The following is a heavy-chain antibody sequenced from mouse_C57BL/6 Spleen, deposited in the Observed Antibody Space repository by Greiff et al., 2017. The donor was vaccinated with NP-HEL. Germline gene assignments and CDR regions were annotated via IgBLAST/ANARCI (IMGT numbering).Heavy chain of an antibody. CDR1: GFTFSDYG. D-gene: IGHD2-3*01. V-gene: IGHV5-17*01. CDR2: ISSGSSTI. Sequence: EVQLQESGGGLVKPGGSLKLSCAASGFTFSDYGMHWVRQAPEKGLEWVAYISSGSSTIYYADTVKGRFTISRDNAKNTLFLQMTSLRSEDTAMYYCARTLFSIPSYFDYWGQGTTLTVSS. J-gene: IGHJ2*01. CDR3: ARTLFSIPSYFDY.